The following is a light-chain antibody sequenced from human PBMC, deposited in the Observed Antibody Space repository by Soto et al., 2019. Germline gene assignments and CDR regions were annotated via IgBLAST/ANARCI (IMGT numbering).Light chain of an antibody. CDR1: QSIANNY. V-gene: IGKV3-20*01. J-gene: IGKJ1*01. Sequence: LTQSPGTLSLSPGARATLSCRASQSIANNYLTWYQQKPGQAPRVLIYDASTRATGIPDRFSGSGSGTDFTLTISRLEPEDSAVYYCQQYGSSPWTFGQGTKVDI. CDR3: QQYGSSPWT. CDR2: DAS.